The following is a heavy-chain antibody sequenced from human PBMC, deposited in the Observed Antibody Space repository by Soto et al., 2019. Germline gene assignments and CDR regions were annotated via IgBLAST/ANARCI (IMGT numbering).Heavy chain of an antibody. J-gene: IGHJ4*02. CDR2: ISGSGGST. D-gene: IGHD6-6*01. CDR3: AKDAILDSRSYYFDY. Sequence: EVQLLESGGGLVQPGGSLRLSCAASGFTFSSYAMSWVRQAPGKGLEWVSAISGSGGSTYYADSVQGRFTIARDNSKNTQKLQMNSLRAEDTAVYYCAKDAILDSRSYYFDYWGQGTLVTVSS. V-gene: IGHV3-23*01. CDR1: GFTFSSYA.